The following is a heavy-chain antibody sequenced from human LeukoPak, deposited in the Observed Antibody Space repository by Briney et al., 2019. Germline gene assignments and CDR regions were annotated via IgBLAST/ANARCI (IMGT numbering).Heavy chain of an antibody. J-gene: IGHJ5*02. CDR3: ARHVTADNWFDP. CDR1: GGSISRNSYS. V-gene: IGHV4-39*01. Sequence: SETLPLTCTVSGGSISRNSYSWGWIRQPPGKGLEWIGSISDSGTIHYNPSLKSRVTILVDTSKKQVSLKVNAVTAADTAVYYCARHVTADNWFDPWGQGTLVTVSS. CDR2: ISDSGTI.